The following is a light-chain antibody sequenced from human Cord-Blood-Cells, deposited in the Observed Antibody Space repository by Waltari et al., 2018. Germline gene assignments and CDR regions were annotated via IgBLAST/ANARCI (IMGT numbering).Light chain of an antibody. CDR1: SSDVGGYNY. CDR3: CSYAGSYTVV. V-gene: IGLV2-11*01. J-gene: IGLJ2*01. Sequence: QSALTQPRSVSGSPGQSVTISCTGTSSDVGGYNYVSWYQRHPGKAPKLMIYDVSKRPSGVPDRFSGCKSGNTASLTISGLQAEDEADYYCCSYAGSYTVVFGGGTKLTVL. CDR2: DVS.